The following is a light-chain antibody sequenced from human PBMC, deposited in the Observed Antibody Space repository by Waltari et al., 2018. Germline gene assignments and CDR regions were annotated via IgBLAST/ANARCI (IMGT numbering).Light chain of an antibody. CDR2: RTD. CDR1: SSTIGSNI. CDR3: ASWDDSLNGRWE. J-gene: IGLJ2*01. V-gene: IGLV1-44*01. Sequence: QSLLPQPPSASGAPGPWVSISCSGSSSTIGSNIVNWYQQVPGTTPKLLIYRTDQRPSGVPDRFSGSKSGTSASLAISGLRSDDEADYFCASWDDSLNGRWEFGGGTKVTVI.